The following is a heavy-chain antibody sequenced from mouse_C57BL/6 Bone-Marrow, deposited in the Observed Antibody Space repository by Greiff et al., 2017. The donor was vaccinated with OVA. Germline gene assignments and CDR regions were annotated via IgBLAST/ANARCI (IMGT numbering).Heavy chain of an antibody. CDR2: IDPSDSET. CDR1: GYTFTSYW. V-gene: IGHV1-52*01. D-gene: IGHD5-5*01. Sequence: QVQLQQPGAELVRPGSSVKLSCKASGYTFTSYWMHWVKQRPIQGLEWIGNIDPSDSETHYNQKFKDKATLTVDKSSSTAYMQLSSLTSEDSAVYYCARLDGLPHWYFDVWGTGTTVTVSS. CDR3: ARLDGLPHWYFDV. J-gene: IGHJ1*03.